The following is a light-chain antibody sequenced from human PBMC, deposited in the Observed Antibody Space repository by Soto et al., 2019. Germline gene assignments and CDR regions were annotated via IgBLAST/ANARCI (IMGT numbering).Light chain of an antibody. J-gene: IGKJ1*01. CDR2: GAS. Sequence: EIVLTQSPGTLSLSPGERATLSCRASQSVSSIYLAWYQQKPGQAPRLLIYGASSRATGIPDRFSGSGSGTDFTLTISRLEPEDFAVYYCQQYGSSPWTFGQGT. CDR1: QSVSSIY. V-gene: IGKV3-20*01. CDR3: QQYGSSPWT.